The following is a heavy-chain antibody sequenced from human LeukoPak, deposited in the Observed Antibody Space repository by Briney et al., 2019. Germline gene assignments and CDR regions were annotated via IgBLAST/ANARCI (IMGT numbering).Heavy chain of an antibody. J-gene: IGHJ1*01. CDR3: ARRDCSSTSCYAEYFQH. D-gene: IGHD2-2*01. CDR2: IYPGDSDT. Sequence: GESLKISCKGSGYSFTSYWIGWVRQMPGKGLEWMGIIYPGDSDTRYSPSFQGQATISADKSISTAYLQWSSLKASDTAMYYCARRDCSSTSCYAEYFQHWGQGTLVTVSS. CDR1: GYSFTSYW. V-gene: IGHV5-51*01.